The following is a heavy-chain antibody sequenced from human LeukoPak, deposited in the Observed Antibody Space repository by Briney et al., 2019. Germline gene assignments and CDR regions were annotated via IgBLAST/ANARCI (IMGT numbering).Heavy chain of an antibody. J-gene: IGHJ6*02. D-gene: IGHD1-26*01. CDR1: GGSISSYY. CDR3: ARDRRTPSGSYFAVFDYYYGMDV. V-gene: IGHV4-59*01. Sequence: PSETLSLTCTVSGGSISSYYWSWLRHPPGKGLEWLGYIYYSGSTNYNPSLKSRVTISVDTPKNQFSLKLSSVTAADTAVYYCARDRRTPSGSYFAVFDYYYGMDVWGQGTTVTVSS. CDR2: IYYSGST.